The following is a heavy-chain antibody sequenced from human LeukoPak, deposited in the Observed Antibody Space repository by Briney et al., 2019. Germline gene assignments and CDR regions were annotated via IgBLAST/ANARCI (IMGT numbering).Heavy chain of an antibody. V-gene: IGHV4-39*01. CDR1: GGSISSSSYY. CDR2: IYYSGSP. Sequence: SETLSLTCTVSGGSISSSSYYWGWIRQPPGKGLEWIGSIYYSGSPYYNPSLKSRVTISVDTSKNQFSLKLSSVTAADTAVYYCARGPYCSGGSCYFGYYYYYMDVWGKGTTVTVSS. J-gene: IGHJ6*03. D-gene: IGHD2-15*01. CDR3: ARGPYCSGGSCYFGYYYYYMDV.